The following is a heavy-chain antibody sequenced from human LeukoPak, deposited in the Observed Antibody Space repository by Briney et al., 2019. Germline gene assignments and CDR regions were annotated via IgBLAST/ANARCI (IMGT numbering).Heavy chain of an antibody. Sequence: GGSLRLSCAASGFTFSSYSMNWVRQAPGKGLEWVSSISSSSSYIYYADSVKGRFTISRDNAKNSLYLQMNSLRAEDTAVYYCARDEAVNWFDPWGQGTLVTVSS. CDR1: GFTFSSYS. CDR3: ARDEAVNWFDP. V-gene: IGHV3-21*01. J-gene: IGHJ5*02. CDR2: ISSSSSYI. D-gene: IGHD6-19*01.